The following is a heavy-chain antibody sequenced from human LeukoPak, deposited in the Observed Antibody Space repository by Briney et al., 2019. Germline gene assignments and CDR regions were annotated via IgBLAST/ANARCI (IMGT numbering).Heavy chain of an antibody. J-gene: IGHJ4*02. Sequence: GGSLRLSCAASGFTFSNAWMSWVRQAPGKGLEWVGRIKSKTDGETTDYAAPVKGRFTISRDDSKNTLYLQMTSLKPEDTAVYYCTTDKTFHYGSESYPFDYWGQGTLVTVSS. CDR3: TTDKTFHYGSESYPFDY. D-gene: IGHD3-10*01. CDR2: IKSKTDGETT. V-gene: IGHV3-15*01. CDR1: GFTFSNAW.